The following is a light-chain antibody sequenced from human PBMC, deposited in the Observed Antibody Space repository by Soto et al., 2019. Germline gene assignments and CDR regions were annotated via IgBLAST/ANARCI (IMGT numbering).Light chain of an antibody. J-gene: IGKJ4*01. CDR1: QNIRGF. Sequence: DIVMTQSPFALSASVGDRVTITCRASQNIRGFLHWYQQKPGKAPKLLIYGTSNLESGVPSRFGGSGSGTDFTLTSSGLQLEDFATYDCQQSFSNYFTFGGGTK. CDR3: QQSFSNYFT. V-gene: IGKV1-39*01. CDR2: GTS.